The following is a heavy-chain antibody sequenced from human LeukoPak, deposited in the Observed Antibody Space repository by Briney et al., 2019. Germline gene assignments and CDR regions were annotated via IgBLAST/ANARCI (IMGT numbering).Heavy chain of an antibody. V-gene: IGHV1-2*02. J-gene: IGHJ6*03. CDR3: ARVLDYDFWSGYYHYYYYMDV. Sequence: ASVKVSCKASGYTFTGYYMHWVRQAPGQGLEWMGWINPNSGGTNYAQKFQGRVTMTRDTSISTAYMELCRLRSDDTAVYYCARVLDYDFWSGYYHYYYYMDVWGKGTTVTVSS. D-gene: IGHD3-3*01. CDR1: GYTFTGYY. CDR2: INPNSGGT.